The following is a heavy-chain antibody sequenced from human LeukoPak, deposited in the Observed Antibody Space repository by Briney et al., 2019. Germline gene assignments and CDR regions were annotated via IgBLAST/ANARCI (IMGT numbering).Heavy chain of an antibody. CDR2: IIPIFGTA. V-gene: IGHV1-69*05. CDR3: ARVGPAGSTIFNWFDP. Sequence: SVKVSCKASGGTFSSYAISWVRQAPGQGLEWMGGIIPIFGTANYAQKFQGRVTITTDESTSAAYMELSSLRSEDTAVYYCARVGPAGSTIFNWFDPWGQGTLVTVSS. CDR1: GGTFSSYA. D-gene: IGHD3-3*01. J-gene: IGHJ5*02.